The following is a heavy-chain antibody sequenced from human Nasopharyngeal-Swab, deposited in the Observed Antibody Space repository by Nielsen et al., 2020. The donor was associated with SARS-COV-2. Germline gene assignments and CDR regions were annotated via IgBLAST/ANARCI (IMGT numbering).Heavy chain of an antibody. CDR2: ISYDGSNK. V-gene: IGHV3-30*18. D-gene: IGHD2-21*02. CDR3: AKCGGDCRGRSVYFDY. J-gene: IGHJ4*02. Sequence: VREAPGKGLEWVAVISYDGSNKYYADSVKGRFTTSRDNSKNTLYLQMNSLRAEDTAVYYCAKCGGDCRGRSVYFDYWGQGTLVTVSS.